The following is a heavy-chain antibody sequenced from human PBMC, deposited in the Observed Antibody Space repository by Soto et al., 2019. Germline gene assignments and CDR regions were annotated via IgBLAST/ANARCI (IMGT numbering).Heavy chain of an antibody. J-gene: IGHJ6*02. CDR2: ISDDGSNK. CDR1: GFTFINYG. Sequence: WGSLRLSCVASGFTFINYGIHFFRHSPFKWLEWVAFISDDGSNKYYADSMRGRFTMSRDNSKRTLYLQMSSLRVEDTAVYYCTKRRNVLRFLEWSSGMEVWGQGTTVTVSS. D-gene: IGHD3-3*01. V-gene: IGHV3-30*18. CDR3: TKRRNVLRFLEWSSGMEV.